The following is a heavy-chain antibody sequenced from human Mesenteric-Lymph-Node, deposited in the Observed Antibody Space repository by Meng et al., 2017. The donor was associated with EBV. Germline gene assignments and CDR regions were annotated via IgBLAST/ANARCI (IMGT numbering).Heavy chain of an antibody. D-gene: IGHD5-24*01. CDR1: GDSMRGYF. V-gene: IGHV4-59*01. Sequence: QVQRRESGPGLVKPSETLSLSCTVSGDSMRGYFWSCIRQPPGKGLEWIGYITYNGGTNYNPILKSRVTISVDTSKNLFSLKLTSVTAADTAVYYCARGQTVTIFSPFDYWGQGTLVTVSS. CDR3: ARGQTVTIFSPFDY. J-gene: IGHJ4*02. CDR2: ITYNGGT.